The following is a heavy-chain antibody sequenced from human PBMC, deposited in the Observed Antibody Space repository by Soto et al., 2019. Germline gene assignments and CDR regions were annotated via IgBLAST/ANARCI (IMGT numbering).Heavy chain of an antibody. V-gene: IGHV4-31*03. CDR1: GGSISSGGYY. J-gene: IGHJ5*01. CDR2: IYYSGST. CDR3: ARHSASGQWFDY. Sequence: QVQLQESGPGLVKPSQTLSLTCSVSGGSISSGGYYWSWIRQHPEKGLEWIVYIYYSGSTNYNPSLKSRVIISVETSSNRFSLDLRSVTAADTAIYCCARHSASGQWFDYWGQGTLVTVSS. D-gene: IGHD1-26*01.